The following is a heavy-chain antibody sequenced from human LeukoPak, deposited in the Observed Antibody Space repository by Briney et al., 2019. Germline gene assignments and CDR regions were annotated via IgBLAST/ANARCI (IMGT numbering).Heavy chain of an antibody. V-gene: IGHV4-59*01. Sequence: SETLSLTCSVSGGSISHYYWSWIRQPPGKRLEWIGYMHYAGNTNYNRSLENRVTISVDTSKNQFSLRLSSVTAADTAVYYCARRPNKSYFDYWGQGTLVTVS. J-gene: IGHJ4*02. CDR1: GGSISHYY. CDR3: ARRPNKSYFDY. CDR2: MHYAGNT.